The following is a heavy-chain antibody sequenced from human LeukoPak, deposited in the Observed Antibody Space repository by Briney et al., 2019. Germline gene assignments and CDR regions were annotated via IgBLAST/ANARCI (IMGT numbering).Heavy chain of an antibody. J-gene: IGHJ6*04. CDR2: ISSSSSYI. CDR1: GFTFGSYS. V-gene: IGHV3-21*01. CDR3: ARVEYSGYDGPTYYYYYGMDV. D-gene: IGHD5-12*01. Sequence: GGSLRLSCAASGFTFGSYSMNWVRQAPGKGLEWVSSISSSSSYIYYADSVKGRFTISRDNAKNSLYLQMNSLRAEDTAVYYCARVEYSGYDGPTYYYYYGMDVWGKGTTVTVSS.